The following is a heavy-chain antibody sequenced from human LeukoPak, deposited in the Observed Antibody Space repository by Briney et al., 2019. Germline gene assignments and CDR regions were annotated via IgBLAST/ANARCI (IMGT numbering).Heavy chain of an antibody. CDR1: GFTFSSYA. D-gene: IGHD3-22*01. CDR2: ISRSSKTI. Sequence: GGSLRLSCAASGFTFSSYAMSWVRQAPGKGLEWVSCISRSSKTIYYADSVKGRFTISRDDAKNSLYLQLNSLRDEDTAVYYCARSHFIDSIDYHYRDFDYWGQGTLVTVSS. V-gene: IGHV3-48*02. J-gene: IGHJ4*02. CDR3: ARSHFIDSIDYHYRDFDY.